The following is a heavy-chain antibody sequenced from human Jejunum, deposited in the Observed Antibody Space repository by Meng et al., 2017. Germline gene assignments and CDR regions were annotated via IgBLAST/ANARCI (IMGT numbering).Heavy chain of an antibody. CDR2: IVPVLGLA. CDR3: ARDGDTYVGGYYFDY. CDR1: GGTFSTYT. J-gene: IGHJ4*02. V-gene: IGHV1-69*08. Sequence: QVQLVQSGAEVKKPGSSVKVSCTASGGTFSTYTINWVRQAPGQGLEWMGKIVPVLGLADYAQKFQGRVTITADRSTSTAYMELSSLRSEDTAMYYCARDGDTYVGGYYFDYWGQGTLVTVSS. D-gene: IGHD5-18*01.